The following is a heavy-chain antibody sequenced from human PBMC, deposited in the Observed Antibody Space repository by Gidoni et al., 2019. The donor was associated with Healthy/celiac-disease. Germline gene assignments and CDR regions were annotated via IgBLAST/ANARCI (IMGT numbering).Heavy chain of an antibody. CDR2: IFSNDEK. J-gene: IGHJ4*02. CDR1: RFSPSNARMG. CDR3: ARIWSQLWFFDY. D-gene: IGHD5-18*01. Sequence: QVTLKEPAPVPVKPTETLTLTCPVPRFSPSNARMGVSWIRQPPEKALECLAHIFSNDEKSYSTSLKSSLTISKDTTKSQVVLTMTDMDRVGTATYYCARIWSQLWFFDYWGQGTLVTVSS. V-gene: IGHV2-26*01.